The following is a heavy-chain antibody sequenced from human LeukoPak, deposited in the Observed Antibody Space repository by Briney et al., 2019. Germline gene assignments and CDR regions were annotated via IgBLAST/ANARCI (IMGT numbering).Heavy chain of an antibody. CDR1: GFTFSTYS. Sequence: GGSLRLSCTASGFTFSTYSMNWVRQAPGKGLEWVASISDRGTYIYYADSVKGRFAISRDNAKNSLYLQMNSLRAEDTAVYYCANHLACGSTSCPPFDSWGQGTLVTVSS. J-gene: IGHJ4*02. CDR3: ANHLACGSTSCPPFDS. V-gene: IGHV3-21*01. CDR2: ISDRGTYI. D-gene: IGHD2-2*01.